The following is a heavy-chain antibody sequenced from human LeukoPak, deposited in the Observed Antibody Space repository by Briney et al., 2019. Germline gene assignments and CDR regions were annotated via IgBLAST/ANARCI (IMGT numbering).Heavy chain of an antibody. J-gene: IGHJ3*01. CDR2: IQTDGSTK. D-gene: IGHD5-12*01. CDR3: ALEISKVAIHAFDL. CDR1: GFTFSRYG. Sequence: GGSLRLSCVSSGFTFSRYGIHWVRQDPGKGLEWVSFIQTDGSTKYYSDSVKGRFTISRDNPKNTVYLHMNSLSTEDTAVYYCALEISKVAIHAFDLWGPGTMVTVSS. V-gene: IGHV3-30*02.